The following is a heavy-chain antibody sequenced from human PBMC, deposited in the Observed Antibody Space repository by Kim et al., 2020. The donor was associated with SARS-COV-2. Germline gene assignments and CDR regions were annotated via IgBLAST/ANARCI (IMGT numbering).Heavy chain of an antibody. CDR2: DGSEK. Sequence: DGSEKYYMDSVKGRFTISRDNAKNSLYLQMNSLRAEDTAVYYCMAGPAGDYWCQGTLVTVSS. CDR3: MAGPAGDY. V-gene: IGHV3-7*01. J-gene: IGHJ4*02.